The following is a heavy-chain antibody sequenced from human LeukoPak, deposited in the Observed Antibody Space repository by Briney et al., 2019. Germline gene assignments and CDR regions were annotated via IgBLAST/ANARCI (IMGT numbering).Heavy chain of an antibody. V-gene: IGHV4-59*01. CDR2: IYYSGST. Sequence: PSETLSLTCTVSGGSISSYYWSWIRQPPGKGLEWIGYIYYSGSTNYNPSLKSRVTISVDTSKNQFSLKLSSVTAADTAVYYCARDRIAAAGKIYYYYGMDVWGQGTTVTVSS. J-gene: IGHJ6*02. D-gene: IGHD6-13*01. CDR3: ARDRIAAAGKIYYYYGMDV. CDR1: GGSISSYY.